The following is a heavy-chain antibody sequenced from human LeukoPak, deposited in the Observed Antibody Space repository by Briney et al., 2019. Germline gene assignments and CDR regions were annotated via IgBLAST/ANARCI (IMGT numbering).Heavy chain of an antibody. D-gene: IGHD3-9*01. J-gene: IGHJ3*02. V-gene: IGHV3-30*04. CDR1: GFTFSSYA. CDR3: ARWRRRLRYFASPKPSTAFDI. Sequence: GGSLRLSCAASGFTFSSYAMHWLRQAPGKGLEGVAVISYDGSNKYYADPVKGRFTSSRDNSQNTLYLQMNSLRAEDTAVYYCARWRRRLRYFASPKPSTAFDIWGQGTMVTVSS. CDR2: ISYDGSNK.